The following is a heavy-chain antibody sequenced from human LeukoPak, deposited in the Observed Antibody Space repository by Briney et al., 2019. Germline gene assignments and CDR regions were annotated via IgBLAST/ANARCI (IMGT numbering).Heavy chain of an antibody. CDR2: IIPVSGTP. J-gene: IGHJ4*02. CDR1: GGTFSNYA. CDR3: ARGFGSAWYGTFFDY. Sequence: GASVKVSCKASGGTFSNYAITWVRQAPGQGLEWMGGIIPVSGTPNYAQKFQGRVTVTADKSTSAAYMELSSLRSEDTAVYYCARGFGSAWYGTFFDYWGQGTLVTVSS. V-gene: IGHV1-69*06. D-gene: IGHD6-13*01.